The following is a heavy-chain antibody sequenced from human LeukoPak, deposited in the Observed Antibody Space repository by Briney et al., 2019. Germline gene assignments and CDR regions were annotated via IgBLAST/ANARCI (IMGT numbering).Heavy chain of an antibody. CDR2: IYYSGST. CDR3: ARDNPITIFGVALGYFDL. CDR1: GGSISSYY. V-gene: IGHV4-59*01. D-gene: IGHD3-3*01. J-gene: IGHJ2*01. Sequence: PSETLSLTCTVSGGSISSYYWSWIRQPPGKGLEWIGYIYYSGSTNYNPSLKSRVTISVDTSKNQFSLKLSSVTAADTAVYYCARDNPITIFGVALGYFDLWGRGTLVTVSS.